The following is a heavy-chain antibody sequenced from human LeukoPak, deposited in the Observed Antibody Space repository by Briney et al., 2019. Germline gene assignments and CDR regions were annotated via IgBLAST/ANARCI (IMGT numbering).Heavy chain of an antibody. CDR3: ARGTRSSSWYLTLGYFDY. CDR1: GYTFTSYY. J-gene: IGHJ4*02. D-gene: IGHD6-13*01. Sequence: GASVKVSCKASGYTFTSYYMHWVRQAPGQGLEWMGIINPSGGSTSYAQKFQGRVTITRNTSISTAYMELSSLRSEDTAVYYCARGTRSSSWYLTLGYFDYWGQGTLVTVSS. V-gene: IGHV1-46*01. CDR2: INPSGGST.